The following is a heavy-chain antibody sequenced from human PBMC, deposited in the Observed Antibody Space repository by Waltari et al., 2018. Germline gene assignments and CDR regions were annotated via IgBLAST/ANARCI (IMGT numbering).Heavy chain of an antibody. J-gene: IGHJ5*02. Sequence: EVQLVESGGGLIQPGGSLSLSCVASGFTVSNNYMSWVRQAPGKGLEWVSVIYSGGSTYYADSVKGRFTISRDNSKNTLYLQMNSLRAEDTAVYYCGRGPSSSIGIWFDPRGQGTLVTVSS. CDR1: GFTVSNNY. V-gene: IGHV3-53*01. D-gene: IGHD6-13*01. CDR3: GRGPSSSIGIWFDP. CDR2: IYSGGST.